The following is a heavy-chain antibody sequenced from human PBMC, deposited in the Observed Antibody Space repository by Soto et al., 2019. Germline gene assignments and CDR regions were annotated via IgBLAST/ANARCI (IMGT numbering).Heavy chain of an antibody. CDR3: ARVGYRSSTSCHYYYGMDV. CDR2: ISSSSSYI. CDR1: GFTFSSYS. Sequence: PGGSLRLACAASGFTFSSYSMIWVRQAPGKGLEWVSSISSSSSYIYYADSVKGRFTISRDNAKNSLYLQMNSLRAEDTAMYYCARVGYRSSTSCHYYYGMDVWGQGTTVTLSS. J-gene: IGHJ6*02. D-gene: IGHD2-2*01. V-gene: IGHV3-21*01.